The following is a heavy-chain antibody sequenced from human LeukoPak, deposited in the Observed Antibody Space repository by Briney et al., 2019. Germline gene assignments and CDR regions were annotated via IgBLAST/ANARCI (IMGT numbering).Heavy chain of an antibody. J-gene: IGHJ5*02. Sequence: SETLSLTCAVSGYSLSGGYYWGWIRQPPGKGLEWFGSIYHSGSTYYTPSLKSRVTISVDTSKNQFSLKLSSVTAADTAVYYCARDLDPWGQGTLVTVSS. CDR1: GYSLSGGYY. CDR2: IYHSGST. CDR3: ARDLDP. V-gene: IGHV4-38-2*02.